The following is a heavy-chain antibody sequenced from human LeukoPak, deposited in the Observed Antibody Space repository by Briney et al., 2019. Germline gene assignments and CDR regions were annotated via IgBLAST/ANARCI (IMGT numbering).Heavy chain of an antibody. J-gene: IGHJ5*02. CDR2: INHSGST. D-gene: IGHD3-3*01. V-gene: IGHV4-34*01. CDR3: ARGANFWSGYYTNWFDP. CDR1: GRSSSGYY. Sequence: SETLSLTCAVYGRSSSGYYLSWLRQPPGKGLEWIGEINHSGSTNYNPSLKSRVTISVDTSKNQFSLKLSSVTAADTAVYYCARGANFWSGYYTNWFDPWGQGTLVTVSS.